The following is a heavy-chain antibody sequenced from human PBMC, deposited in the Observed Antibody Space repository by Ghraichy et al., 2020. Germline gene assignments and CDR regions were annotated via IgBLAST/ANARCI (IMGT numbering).Heavy chain of an antibody. CDR2: IYYSGKT. J-gene: IGHJ6*02. Sequence: SETLSLTCTVSGGSISSGDYYWSWIRQPPGKGLEWIGYIYYSGKTYYNPSLKSRVTISVDTSKNQFSLKLSFVTAADTAVYYCAREHVIWSCSHRGMDVCGQGTTLAVSS. CDR1: GGSISSGDYY. D-gene: IGHD3-3*01. V-gene: IGHV4-30-4*01. CDR3: AREHVIWSCSHRGMDV.